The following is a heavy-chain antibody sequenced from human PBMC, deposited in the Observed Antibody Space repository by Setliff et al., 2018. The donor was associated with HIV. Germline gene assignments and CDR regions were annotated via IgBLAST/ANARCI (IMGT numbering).Heavy chain of an antibody. CDR1: GFNFRGYN. V-gene: IGHV3-21*01. J-gene: IGHJ4*02. CDR3: ATHRVGQRPRLSDF. D-gene: IGHD6-25*01. Sequence: PGGSLRLSCAVSGFNFRGYNMNWVRQAPGKGLEWVSSISTSSTYTYYADSVKGRFTISRDNAKNALYLQMNSLRAEDTAVYYCATHRVGQRPRLSDFWGQGTLVTVSS. CDR2: ISTSSTYT.